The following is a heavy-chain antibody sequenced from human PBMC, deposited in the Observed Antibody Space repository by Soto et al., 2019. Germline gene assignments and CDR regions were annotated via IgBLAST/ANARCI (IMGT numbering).Heavy chain of an antibody. CDR3: ARVPDYGDFFDY. J-gene: IGHJ4*02. V-gene: IGHV4-4*02. D-gene: IGHD4-17*01. CDR2: IYHSGST. CDR1: SGSISSSNW. Sequence: SETLSLTCAVSSGSISSSNWWSWVRQPPGKGLEWIGEIYHSGSTNYNPSLKSRVTISVDKSKNQFSLKLSSVTAADTAVYYCARVPDYGDFFDYWGQGTLVTVSP.